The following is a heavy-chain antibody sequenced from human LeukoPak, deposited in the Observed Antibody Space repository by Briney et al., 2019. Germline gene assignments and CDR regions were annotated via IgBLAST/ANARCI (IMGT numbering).Heavy chain of an antibody. D-gene: IGHD3-16*02. Sequence: PGGSLRLSCAASGFTVSSNYMSWVRQAPGKGLEWVSVIYSGGSTYYADSVKGQFTVSRDNSKNTLYLQMNSLRAEDTAVYYCARENMITFGGVIAQNWFDPWGQGTLVTVSS. CDR1: GFTVSSNY. CDR2: IYSGGST. V-gene: IGHV3-53*01. CDR3: ARENMITFGGVIAQNWFDP. J-gene: IGHJ5*02.